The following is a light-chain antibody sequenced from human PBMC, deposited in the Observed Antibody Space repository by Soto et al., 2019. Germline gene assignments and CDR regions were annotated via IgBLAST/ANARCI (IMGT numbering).Light chain of an antibody. CDR3: AAWDDSLNAAV. CDR2: YDD. Sequence: QAVVTQPPSVSDAPRQRVTISCSGSSSNIGNNAVNWYQQLPGKAPKLLIYYDDLLPSGVSDRFSGSKSGTSASLAISGLQSEDEADYYCAAWDDSLNAAVFGGGTQLTVL. CDR1: SSNIGNNA. V-gene: IGLV1-36*01. J-gene: IGLJ7*01.